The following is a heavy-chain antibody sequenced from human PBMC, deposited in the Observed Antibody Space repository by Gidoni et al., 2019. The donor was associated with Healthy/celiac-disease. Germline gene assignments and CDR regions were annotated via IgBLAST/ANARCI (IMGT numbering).Heavy chain of an antibody. D-gene: IGHD2-2*01. CDR2: INHSGST. CDR1: GGSFSGYY. J-gene: IGHJ6*03. V-gene: IGHV4-34*01. CDR3: AREGVYCSSTSCYALRGLHYYMDV. Sequence: QVQLQQWGAGLLTPSATLSLTCAVYGGSFSGYYWSWIRQPPGKGLEWIGEINHSGSTNDNPSLKSRVTISVDTSKNQFSLKLSSVTAADTAVYYCAREGVYCSSTSCYALRGLHYYMDVWGKGTTVTVSS.